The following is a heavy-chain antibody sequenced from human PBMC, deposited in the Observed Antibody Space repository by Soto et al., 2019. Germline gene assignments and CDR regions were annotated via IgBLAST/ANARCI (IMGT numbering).Heavy chain of an antibody. D-gene: IGHD3-10*01. Sequence: QVQLVESGGGVVQPGRSLRLSCAASGFTFSSYGMHWVRQAPGKGLEWVAVISYDGINKYYADSVKGRFTISRDNFKNTMYLQMNSLRDEDTAVYYCAKDPDDYGSGSYPFSWGQGTLVTVSS. CDR2: ISYDGINK. J-gene: IGHJ5*02. V-gene: IGHV3-30*18. CDR1: GFTFSSYG. CDR3: AKDPDDYGSGSYPFS.